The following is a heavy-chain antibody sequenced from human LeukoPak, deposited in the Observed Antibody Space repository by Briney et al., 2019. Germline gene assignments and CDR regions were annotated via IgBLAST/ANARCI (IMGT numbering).Heavy chain of an antibody. CDR1: GFTVSSNY. CDR2: IYSGGST. J-gene: IGHJ6*03. Sequence: GGSLRLSCAASGFTVSSNYMSWVRQAPGKGREWVSVIYSGGSTYYADSVKGRFTISRDNSKNTLYLQMNSLRAEDTAVYYCAREKGDSSSYYYYYYMDVWGKGTTVTVSS. D-gene: IGHD6-6*01. V-gene: IGHV3-53*01. CDR3: AREKGDSSSYYYYYYMDV.